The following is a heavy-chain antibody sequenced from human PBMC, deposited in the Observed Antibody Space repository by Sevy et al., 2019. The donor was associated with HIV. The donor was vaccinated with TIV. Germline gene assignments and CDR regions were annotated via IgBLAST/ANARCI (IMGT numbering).Heavy chain of an antibody. V-gene: IGHV3-11*01. CDR3: ARDPQLGTSVYFDY. J-gene: IGHJ4*02. D-gene: IGHD6-13*01. Sequence: GGSLRLSCAASGFTFSDYYMSWIRQAPGKGLEWVSYISSSGSTIYYADSVKGRFTISRDNAKNSLYLQMNSLRAEDTAVYYCARDPQLGTSVYFDYWGQGTLVTVSS. CDR2: ISSSGSTI. CDR1: GFTFSDYY.